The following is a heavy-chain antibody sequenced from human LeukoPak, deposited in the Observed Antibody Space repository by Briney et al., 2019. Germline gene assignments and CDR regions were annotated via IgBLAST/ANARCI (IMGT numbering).Heavy chain of an antibody. Sequence: GGSLRLSCAASGFTFNNYAMNWVRQAPGKGLEWVAVISYDGSNKYYADSVKGRFTISRDNAKNSLYLQMNSLRAEDTAVYYCARDIEAAPSPDDAFDIWGQGTMVTVSS. D-gene: IGHD6-13*01. CDR1: GFTFNNYA. V-gene: IGHV3-30*04. CDR3: ARDIEAAPSPDDAFDI. CDR2: ISYDGSNK. J-gene: IGHJ3*02.